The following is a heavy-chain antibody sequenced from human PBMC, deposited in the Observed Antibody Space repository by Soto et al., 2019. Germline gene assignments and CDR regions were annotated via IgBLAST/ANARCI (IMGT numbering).Heavy chain of an antibody. D-gene: IGHD2-15*01. CDR3: AHRRGYCSGGSCYSIWFDR. V-gene: IGHV2-5*02. Sequence: ITLKESCPTLVKPTQTLTLTCTFSGFSRSTSGVGVGWIRQPPGTAREWLSLIYWDDDKRYSPSLEIRLTITKDTSQNPVGLTMTNMDPVYTATYCCAHRRGYCSGGSCYSIWFDRWCQGTPVTVFS. CDR1: GFSRSTSGVG. J-gene: IGHJ5*02. CDR2: IYWDDDK.